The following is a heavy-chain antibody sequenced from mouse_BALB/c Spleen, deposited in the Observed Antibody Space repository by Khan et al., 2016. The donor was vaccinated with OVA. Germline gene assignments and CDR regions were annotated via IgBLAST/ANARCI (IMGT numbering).Heavy chain of an antibody. CDR3: ATLDGNPVAY. Sequence: EVQLQQSGAELVKPGASVKLSCTASGFNIKDTYIHWVKHRPEQGPEWIGRIDPANGDTKYDPNFQGKAPITAETYSNTAYLHLTILTSEDTAVYYCATLDGNPVAYWGQGTLVTVSA. V-gene: IGHV14-3*02. CDR1: GFNIKDTY. J-gene: IGHJ3*01. D-gene: IGHD2-1*01. CDR2: IDPANGDT.